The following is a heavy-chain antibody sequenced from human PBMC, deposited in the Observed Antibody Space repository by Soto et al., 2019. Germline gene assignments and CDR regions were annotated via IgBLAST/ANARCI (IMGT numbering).Heavy chain of an antibody. CDR2: ISSSGGST. V-gene: IGHV3-23*01. D-gene: IGHD5-12*01. CDR1: GFTFSSYA. J-gene: IGHJ4*02. Sequence: EVQLLESGGGLVQPGGSLRLSCAASGFTFSSYAMSWVRQAPGKGPEWVSSISSSGGSTYYADSVKGRFTISRDNSKNTLYLQMNSLSAEDTAVYYCAKDLGGYSGYAFDYRGQGTLVNVSS. CDR3: AKDLGGYSGYAFDY.